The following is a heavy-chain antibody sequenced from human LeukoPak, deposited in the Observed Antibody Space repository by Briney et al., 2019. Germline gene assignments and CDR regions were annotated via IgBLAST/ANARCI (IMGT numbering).Heavy chain of an antibody. V-gene: IGHV1-2*02. Sequence: GASVKVSCKASGYTFTGYYMHWVRQAPGQGLEWMGWINPNSGGTNYAQKFQGRVTMTRDTSISTAYMELGRLRSDDTAVYYCARDYYYDSSGYSHFDYWGQGTLVTVSS. D-gene: IGHD3-22*01. CDR1: GYTFTGYY. CDR3: ARDYYYDSSGYSHFDY. J-gene: IGHJ4*02. CDR2: INPNSGGT.